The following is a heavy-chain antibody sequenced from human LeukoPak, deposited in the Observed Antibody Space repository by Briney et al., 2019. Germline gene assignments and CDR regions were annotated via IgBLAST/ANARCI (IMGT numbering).Heavy chain of an antibody. CDR2: IKQDGSEK. V-gene: IGHV3-7*05. CDR1: AFTFSSYW. Sequence: PGGSLRLSCAASAFTFSSYWMSWLRQAPGKGLEWVANIKQDGSEKDYVDSVKGRFTIARDNAKNSLYLQMNSLRAEDTAVYYCARDGYSHPHGYWGQGTLVTVSS. J-gene: IGHJ4*02. CDR3: ARDGYSHPHGY. D-gene: IGHD5-18*01.